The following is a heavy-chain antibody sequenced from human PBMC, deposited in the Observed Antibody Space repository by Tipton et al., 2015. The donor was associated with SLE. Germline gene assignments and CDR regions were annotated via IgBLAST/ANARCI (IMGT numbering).Heavy chain of an antibody. J-gene: IGHJ4*02. Sequence: TLSLTCTVSGGSITSHYWSWIRQPPGKGLEWIGYIYYSGNTNYNPSLKSRVTFSIDMSKNQFSLKLSSVTAADTAVYYCAREGRLRFFLYWGQGTRVTVSS. CDR3: AREGRLRFFLY. CDR1: GGSITSHY. V-gene: IGHV4-59*11. CDR2: IYYSGNT. D-gene: IGHD3-3*01.